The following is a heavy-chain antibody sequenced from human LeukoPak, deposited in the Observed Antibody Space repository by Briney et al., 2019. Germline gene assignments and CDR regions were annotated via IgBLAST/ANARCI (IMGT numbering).Heavy chain of an antibody. J-gene: IGHJ3*02. D-gene: IGHD6-13*01. V-gene: IGHV1-2*04. Sequence: ASVKVSCKVSGYTFTGYYMHWVRQAPGQGLEWMGWINPNSGGTNYAQKFQGWVTMTRDTSISTAYMELSRLRSDDTAVYYCARDGAAAGTDAFDIWGQGTMVTVSS. CDR2: INPNSGGT. CDR1: GYTFTGYY. CDR3: ARDGAAAGTDAFDI.